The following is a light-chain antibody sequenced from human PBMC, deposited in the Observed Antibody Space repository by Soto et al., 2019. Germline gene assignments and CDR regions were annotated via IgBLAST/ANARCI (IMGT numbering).Light chain of an antibody. J-gene: IGKJ4*01. CDR1: QSVSSY. Sequence: EIVLTQSPATLSLSPGERATLSCWASQSVSSYLAWYQQKPGQAPRLLIYDASNRATGIPARFSGSGSGTEFTLTISSLEPEDFAVYYCQHRSNWPLTFGGGTKVEIK. CDR3: QHRSNWPLT. CDR2: DAS. V-gene: IGKV3-11*01.